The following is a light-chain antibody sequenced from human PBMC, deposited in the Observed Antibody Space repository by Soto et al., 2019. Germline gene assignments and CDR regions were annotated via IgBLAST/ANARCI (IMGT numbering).Light chain of an antibody. J-gene: IGKJ2*01. V-gene: IGKV3-20*01. CDR1: QSVRNSY. CDR2: GAS. Sequence: EILLTQSPGTLSLSPGEIATLSCRASQSVRNSYLAWYQQKPGQAPRLLIYGASGRATGIPDRFSGSGSGTDFTLTISRLEPEEFAVYYCQQYGSSPYTFGQGTKLAI. CDR3: QQYGSSPYT.